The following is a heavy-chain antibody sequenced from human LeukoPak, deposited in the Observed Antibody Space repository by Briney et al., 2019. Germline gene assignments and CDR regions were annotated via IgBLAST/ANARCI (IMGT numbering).Heavy chain of an antibody. CDR2: INNDGTAT. CDR1: GFTISYFW. V-gene: IGHV3-74*01. Sequence: GGSQRLSCAASGFTISYFWMHWVRQVPGKGLVWVSGINNDGTATNYADSVKGRYTISRDNAKNTVYLQMTGLRAEDTTVYYCATVSEYWGQGTLVTVSS. CDR3: ATVSEY. J-gene: IGHJ4*02.